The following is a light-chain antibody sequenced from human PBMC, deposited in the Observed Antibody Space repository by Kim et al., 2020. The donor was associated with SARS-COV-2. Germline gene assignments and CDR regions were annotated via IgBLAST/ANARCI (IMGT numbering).Light chain of an antibody. Sequence: DIEMTQSPSSLSASVGDRVTITCQASQDVSIYLNWYRQKPGKAPELLIYDASNLETGVPSRFSGGGSGTDFYFTISSLQPEDIATYYCQHYGEILITFGQGTRLEIK. V-gene: IGKV1-33*01. J-gene: IGKJ5*01. CDR2: DAS. CDR3: QHYGEILIT. CDR1: QDVSIY.